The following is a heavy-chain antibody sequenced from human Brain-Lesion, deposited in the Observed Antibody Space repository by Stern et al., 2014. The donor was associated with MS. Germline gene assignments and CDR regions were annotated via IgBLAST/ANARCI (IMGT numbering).Heavy chain of an antibody. J-gene: IGHJ5*01. Sequence: QVQLVESGPGLVKPSQTLSVTCTVSGDSISRDNYFWSWIRQAAGKRLEWVGRIHASGGTFYHASLKSRVTLSVDPSKTQFSLKLNSVTAEDTAVYYCARASAPLYSGNWFDSWGQGTLVSVSS. V-gene: IGHV4-61*02. D-gene: IGHD5-18*01. CDR2: IHASGGT. CDR3: ARASAPLYSGNWFDS. CDR1: GDSISRDNYF.